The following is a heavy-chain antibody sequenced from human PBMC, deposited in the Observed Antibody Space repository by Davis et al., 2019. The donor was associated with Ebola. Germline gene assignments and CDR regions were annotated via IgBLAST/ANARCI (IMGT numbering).Heavy chain of an antibody. CDR3: ARDLPGGDWYFDL. Sequence: GGSLRLSCAASGFSFSSYPMHWVRQAPGKGLEWVAVISYDGSNKYYADSVKGRFTISRDNSKNTLYLQMSSLRAEDTAVYYCARDLPGGDWYFDLWGRGTLVTVSS. J-gene: IGHJ2*01. D-gene: IGHD1-14*01. CDR2: ISYDGSNK. V-gene: IGHV3-30*19. CDR1: GFSFSSYP.